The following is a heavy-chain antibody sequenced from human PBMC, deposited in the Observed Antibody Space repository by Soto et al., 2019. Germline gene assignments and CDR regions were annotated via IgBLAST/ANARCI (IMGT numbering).Heavy chain of an antibody. D-gene: IGHD6-19*01. CDR1: GGSISSSSYY. CDR3: GKHAYRSGWADY. CDR2: IYYIGST. J-gene: IGHJ4*02. V-gene: IGHV4-39*01. Sequence: QLQLQESGPGLVKPSETLSLTCTVSGGSISSSSYYWGWIRQPPGEGLEWIGTIYYIGSTYYNPSLKSRVTISVNTSKNRFSLKLSFVTAADTAEYSCGKHAYRSGWADYWGRGTLVPVSS.